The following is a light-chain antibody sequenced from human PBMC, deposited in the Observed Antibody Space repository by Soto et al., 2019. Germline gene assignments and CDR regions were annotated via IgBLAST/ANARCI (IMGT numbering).Light chain of an antibody. CDR1: STNIGSYYG. CDR2: DNS. CDR3: QTYDSRLSASI. J-gene: IGLJ2*01. V-gene: IGLV1-40*01. Sequence: QSALTQPPSVSGAPGQKVTISCVGSSTNIGSYYGVHWYQQLPGAAPKLLIYDNSNRHSGVADRFSGSKSGTSASLAITGLQTDDEADYFCQTYDSRLSASIFGGGTKVTVL.